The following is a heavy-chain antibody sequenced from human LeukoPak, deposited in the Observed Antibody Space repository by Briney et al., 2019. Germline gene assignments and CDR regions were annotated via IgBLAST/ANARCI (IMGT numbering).Heavy chain of an antibody. CDR1: GYTFTSYD. Sequence: SVKVSCKASGYTFTSYDINWVRRATGQGLEWMGWMNPNSGNTGYAQKFQGRVTMTRNTSISTAYMELSSLRSEDTAVYYCARSSVDTAMVALVHWFDPWGQGTLVTVSS. CDR3: ARSSVDTAMVALVHWFDP. D-gene: IGHD5-18*01. J-gene: IGHJ5*02. V-gene: IGHV1-8*01. CDR2: MNPNSGNT.